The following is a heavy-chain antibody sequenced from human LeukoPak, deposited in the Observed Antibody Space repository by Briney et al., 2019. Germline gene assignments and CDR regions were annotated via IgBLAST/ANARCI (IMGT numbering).Heavy chain of an antibody. V-gene: IGHV4-4*09. CDR1: GGSISSYY. D-gene: IGHD6-13*01. CDR3: ARHVAAGTYYYYYMDV. J-gene: IGHJ6*03. Sequence: SETLSLTCTVSGGSISSYYWSWIRQPPGKGLEWIGYIYTSGSTNYNPSLKSRVTISVDTSKNQFSLKLISVTAADTAVYYCARHVAAGTYYYYYMDVWGKGTTVTVS. CDR2: IYTSGST.